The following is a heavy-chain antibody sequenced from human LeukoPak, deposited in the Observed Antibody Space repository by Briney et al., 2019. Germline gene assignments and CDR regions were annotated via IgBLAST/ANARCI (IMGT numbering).Heavy chain of an antibody. J-gene: IGHJ4*02. CDR1: GFTFTIYG. V-gene: IGHV3-33*01. D-gene: IGHD3-10*01. CDR2: IWYEGSNK. Sequence: PGRSRRLSCAASGFTFTIYGMHWVRQAPGRGLEWVAVIWYEGSNKNYTDSVKGRFTIARDNSKNTLYLQMNSLRAEDTAVYYCARDSNELPYYGSGNRPDYWGQGTLVTVSS. CDR3: ARDSNELPYYGSGNRPDY.